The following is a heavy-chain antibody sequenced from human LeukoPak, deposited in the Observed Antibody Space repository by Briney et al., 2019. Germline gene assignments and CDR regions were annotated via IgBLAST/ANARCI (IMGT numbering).Heavy chain of an antibody. J-gene: IGHJ4*02. D-gene: IGHD5-18*01. CDR1: GFTVSYYG. Sequence: GGSLRLSCAASGFTVSYYGMHWVRQAPGKGLEWVAFIRYDGNDKFYAESVKGRFTISRDTSRNTLYLQMNSLRAEDTAVYYCARGGGYSYGYFLDYWGQGTLVTVSS. CDR2: IRYDGNDK. CDR3: ARGGGYSYGYFLDY. V-gene: IGHV3-30*02.